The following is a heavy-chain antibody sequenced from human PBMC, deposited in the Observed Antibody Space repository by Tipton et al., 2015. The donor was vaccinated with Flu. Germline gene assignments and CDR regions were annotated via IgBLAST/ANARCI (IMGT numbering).Heavy chain of an antibody. CDR2: MNPNSGNT. CDR1: GYTFTSYD. Sequence: QSGAEVKKPGASVKVSCKASGYTFTSYDINWVRQATGQGLEWMGRMNPNSGNTGYAQKFQGRVTMTRNTSISTAYMELSSLRSEDTAVYYCARVGGATDYYYYYMDVWGKGTTVTVSS. J-gene: IGHJ6*03. V-gene: IGHV1-8*01. CDR3: ARVGGATDYYYYYMDV. D-gene: IGHD1-26*01.